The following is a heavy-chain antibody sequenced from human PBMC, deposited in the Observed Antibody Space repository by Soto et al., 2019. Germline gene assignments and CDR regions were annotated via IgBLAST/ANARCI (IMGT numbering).Heavy chain of an antibody. D-gene: IGHD3-22*01. CDR3: ASQIGYYYDSSGYYYSRYYFEY. J-gene: IGHJ4*02. Sequence: QVQLVQSGAEVKKPGSSVMVSCKASGGTFSSYAISWVRQAPGQGLEWMGGIIPIFGTANYAQKFQGRVTITADESASTAYMELSSLRSEDTAVYYCASQIGYYYDSSGYYYSRYYFEYWGQGTLVTVSS. CDR1: GGTFSSYA. CDR2: IIPIFGTA. V-gene: IGHV1-69*01.